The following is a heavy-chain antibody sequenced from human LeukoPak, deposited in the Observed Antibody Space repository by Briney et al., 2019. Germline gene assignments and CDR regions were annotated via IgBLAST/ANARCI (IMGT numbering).Heavy chain of an antibody. J-gene: IGHJ6*03. CDR1: GYTFSGFY. CDR2: INPNSGVT. Sequence: ASVKVSCKASGYTFSGFYIHWVGQAPGQGLEWMGWINPNSGVTNYAQKLQGRVTITRDTSIDTAYMQLSRLRSDDTAVYYCAKDRYGDYEAPFHYYMDAWGRGTTVTVSS. D-gene: IGHD5-12*01. CDR3: AKDRYGDYEAPFHYYMDA. V-gene: IGHV1-2*02.